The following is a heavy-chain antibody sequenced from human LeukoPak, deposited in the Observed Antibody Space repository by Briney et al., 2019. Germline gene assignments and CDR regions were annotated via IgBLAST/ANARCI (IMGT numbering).Heavy chain of an antibody. CDR1: GFTVSSYY. J-gene: IGHJ4*02. CDR2: LYHDGGT. CDR3: VHGWASYGSGSSEFFDY. Sequence: GGSLRLSCTASGFTVSSYYMSWVGPAAGKGRACVSVLYHDGGTYSADSVKERFTISRDNSKNTLYLQMNSLRVEDTAVYYCVHGWASYGSGSSEFFDYWGQGSLVTVSS. D-gene: IGHD3-10*01. V-gene: IGHV3-53*01.